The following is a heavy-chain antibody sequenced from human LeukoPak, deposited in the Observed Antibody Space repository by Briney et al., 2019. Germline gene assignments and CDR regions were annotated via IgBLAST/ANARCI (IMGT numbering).Heavy chain of an antibody. D-gene: IGHD3-22*01. V-gene: IGHV1-2*02. CDR2: INPNSGGT. J-gene: IGHJ4*02. Sequence: ASVKVSCKASGCTFTGYYMHWVRQAPGQGLEWMGWINPNSGGTNYAQKFQGRVTMTRDTSISTAYMELSRLRSDDTAVYYCAREGGGYYPYYFDYWGQGTLVTVSS. CDR3: AREGGGYYPYYFDY. CDR1: GCTFTGYY.